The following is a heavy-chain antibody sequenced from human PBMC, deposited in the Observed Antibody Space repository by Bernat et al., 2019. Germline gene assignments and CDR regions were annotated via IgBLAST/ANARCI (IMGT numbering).Heavy chain of an antibody. CDR3: AKDGRIAARRADYFDY. Sequence: EVQLLESGGGLVQPGGSLRLSCAASGFTFSSYAMSWVRRAPGKGLEWVSAISGSGGSTYYADSVKGRFTISRDNSKNTLYLQMNSLRAEDTAVYYCAKDGRIAARRADYFDYWGQGTLVTVSS. V-gene: IGHV3-23*01. CDR2: ISGSGGST. CDR1: GFTFSSYA. D-gene: IGHD6-6*01. J-gene: IGHJ4*02.